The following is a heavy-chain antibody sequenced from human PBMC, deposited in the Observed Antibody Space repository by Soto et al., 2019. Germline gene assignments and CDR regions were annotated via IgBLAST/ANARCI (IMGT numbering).Heavy chain of an antibody. J-gene: IGHJ4*02. CDR2: IYWDDDK. CDR1: GFSLSTSGVS. Sequence: QITLKESGPTLVKPTQTLTLTCTFSGFSLSTSGVSMGWIRQPPGKALEWLALIYWDDDKRYSPSLKSRHTITKDTSKNQVVLTMTNRDPVDTATYYCAYIPDVLGPIDYWGQGTLVTVSS. V-gene: IGHV2-5*02. CDR3: AYIPDVLGPIDY. D-gene: IGHD2-15*01.